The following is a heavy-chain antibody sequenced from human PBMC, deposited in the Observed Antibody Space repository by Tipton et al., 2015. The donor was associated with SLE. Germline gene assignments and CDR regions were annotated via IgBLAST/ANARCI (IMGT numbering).Heavy chain of an antibody. J-gene: IGHJ4*02. D-gene: IGHD6-25*01. CDR1: GYSISSGHY. V-gene: IGHV4-38-2*01. Sequence: LRLSCAVSGYSISSGHYWGWIRQPPGKGLEWIGSLYATGGSDYNPSLKSRLTMSLDTLKNQFSLSLSSVTAADSAIYYCARATRIIAATATSPHYFDYWGQGVLVTVSS. CDR2: LYATGGS. CDR3: ARATRIIAATATSPHYFDY.